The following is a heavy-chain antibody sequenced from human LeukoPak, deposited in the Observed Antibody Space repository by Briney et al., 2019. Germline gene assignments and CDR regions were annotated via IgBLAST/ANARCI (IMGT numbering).Heavy chain of an antibody. D-gene: IGHD5-18*01. V-gene: IGHV1-2*02. CDR2: PNSGGT. J-gene: IGHJ3*02. CDR3: ARVGDTAMVYWYDAFDI. Sequence: PNSGGTNYAQKFQGRVTMTRDTSISTAYMELSRLRSDDTAVYYCARVGDTAMVYWYDAFDIWGQGTMVTVSS.